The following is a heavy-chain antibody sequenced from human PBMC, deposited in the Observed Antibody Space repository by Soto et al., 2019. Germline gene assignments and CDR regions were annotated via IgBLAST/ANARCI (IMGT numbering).Heavy chain of an antibody. D-gene: IGHD4-17*01. CDR1: GGSVNNADYF. V-gene: IGHV4-31*03. CDR3: ARDADYGGSRGGMDV. Sequence: QVRLEESGPGLVKPSETLSLICSVSGGSVNNADYFWSWIRHHPENGLEWIGYIYYSGSTRYNPSFKARAKLSIDTSKNQCSLRLNSVTVADTAVYFCARDADYGGSRGGMDVWGRGTTVTVSS. J-gene: IGHJ6*02. CDR2: IYYSGST.